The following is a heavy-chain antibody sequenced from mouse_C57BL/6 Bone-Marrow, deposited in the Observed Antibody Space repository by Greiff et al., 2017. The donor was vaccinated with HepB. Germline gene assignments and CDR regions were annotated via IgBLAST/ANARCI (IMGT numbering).Heavy chain of an antibody. CDR3: ARFYIPRYYGSSYSYWYFDV. Sequence: EVKLVESGGGLVQPGGSLSLSCAASGFTFTDYYMSWVRQPPGKALEWLGFIRNKANGYTTEYSASVKGRFTISRDNSQSILYLQMNALRAEDSATYYCARFYIPRYYGSSYSYWYFDVWGTGTTVTVSS. CDR1: GFTFTDYY. J-gene: IGHJ1*03. V-gene: IGHV7-3*01. D-gene: IGHD1-1*01. CDR2: IRNKANGYTT.